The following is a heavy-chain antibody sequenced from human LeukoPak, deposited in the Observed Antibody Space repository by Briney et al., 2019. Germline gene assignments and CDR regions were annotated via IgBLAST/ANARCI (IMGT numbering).Heavy chain of an antibody. Sequence: PSETLPLTCTVSGGSISSYYWSWIRQPAGKGLEWIGRIYTSGSTNYNPSLKSRVTMSVDTSKNQFSLKLSSVTAADTAVYYCARDFIAVADRYNWFDPWGQGTLVTVSS. CDR2: IYTSGST. J-gene: IGHJ5*02. CDR3: ARDFIAVADRYNWFDP. D-gene: IGHD6-19*01. CDR1: GGSISSYY. V-gene: IGHV4-4*07.